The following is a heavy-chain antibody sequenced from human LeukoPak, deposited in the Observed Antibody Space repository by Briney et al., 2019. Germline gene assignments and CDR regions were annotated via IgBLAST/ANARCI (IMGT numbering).Heavy chain of an antibody. V-gene: IGHV4-39*01. CDR3: ARTYYYDSSGYYYPYYYYGMDV. D-gene: IGHD3-22*01. J-gene: IGHJ6*02. CDR1: GGSISSSSYY. CDR2: IYYSGST. Sequence: PSETLSLTCTVSGGSISSSSYYWGWIRQPPGKGLEWIGSIYYSGSTYYNPSLKSRVTISVDTSKNQFSLKLSSVTAADTAVYYCARTYYYDSSGYYYPYYYYGMDVWGQGTTVTVSS.